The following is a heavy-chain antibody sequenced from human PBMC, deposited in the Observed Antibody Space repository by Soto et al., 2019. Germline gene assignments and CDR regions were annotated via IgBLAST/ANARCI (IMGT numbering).Heavy chain of an antibody. V-gene: IGHV1-18*01. Sequence: ASVKVSCKASGYTFTSNGISWVRQAPGQGLEWMGWISAYNGNTNYAQKLQGRVTMTTDTSTSTAYMELRSLRSDDTAVYYCARGVYCSGGSCYWFDPWGQGTLVTVSS. J-gene: IGHJ5*02. D-gene: IGHD2-15*01. CDR1: GYTFTSNG. CDR3: ARGVYCSGGSCYWFDP. CDR2: ISAYNGNT.